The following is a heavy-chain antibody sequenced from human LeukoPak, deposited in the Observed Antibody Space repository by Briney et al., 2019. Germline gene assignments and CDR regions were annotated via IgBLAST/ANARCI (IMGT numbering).Heavy chain of an antibody. CDR2: IFYSGST. Sequence: SETLSLTCTVSGGSISRYYWTWIRQPPGKGLEWIGYIFYSGSTNYNPSLKSRVTISVDMSKNQFSLKLSSVTAADTAVYYCARDLRTYYYDSSGYPDAFDIWGQGTMVTVSS. CDR3: ARDLRTYYYDSSGYPDAFDI. CDR1: GGSISRYY. D-gene: IGHD3-22*01. V-gene: IGHV4-59*12. J-gene: IGHJ3*02.